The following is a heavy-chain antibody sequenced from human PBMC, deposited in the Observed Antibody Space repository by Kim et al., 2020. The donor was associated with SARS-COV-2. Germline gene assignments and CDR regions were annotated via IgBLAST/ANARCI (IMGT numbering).Heavy chain of an antibody. J-gene: IGHJ4*02. V-gene: IGHV3-48*03. CDR2: ISSSGSTI. Sequence: GGSLRLSCAASGFTFSSYEMNWVRQAPGKGLEWVSYISSSGSTIYYADSVKGRFTISRDNAKNSLYLQMNSLRAEDTAVYYCASFLTNFDWLFPTDTSFDYWGQGTLGTVSS. CDR3: ASFLTNFDWLFPTDTSFDY. CDR1: GFTFSSYE. D-gene: IGHD3-9*01.